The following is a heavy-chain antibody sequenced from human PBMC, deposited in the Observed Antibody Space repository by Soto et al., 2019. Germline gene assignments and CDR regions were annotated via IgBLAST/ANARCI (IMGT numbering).Heavy chain of an antibody. CDR1: GFTFSSYA. CDR3: EKDRELTIFGVVLDY. CDR2: ISGSGGST. V-gene: IGHV3-23*01. J-gene: IGHJ4*02. Sequence: PGGSLSLSCASSGFTFSSYAMSWVRQAPGKGLEWVSAISGSGGSTYYADSVKGRFTISRDNSKNTLYLQMNSLRAEDTAVYYSEKDRELTIFGVVLDYWGQGTLVTVSS. D-gene: IGHD3-3*01.